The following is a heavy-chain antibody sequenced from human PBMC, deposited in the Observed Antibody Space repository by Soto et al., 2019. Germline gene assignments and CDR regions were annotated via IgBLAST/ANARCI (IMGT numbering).Heavy chain of an antibody. J-gene: IGHJ4*01. CDR2: MDSGGDI. Sequence: EVQLVESGGGSVQPGESLRLSCLVSGFTVNTNYMYWVRQAPGRGLEWVSAMDSGGDIHYEESVRGRFTISRDTSENTLYLRMDNLRVEDTAVYFCVSRIPSWVFDYWGQGNLVTVSS. V-gene: IGHV3-53*01. CDR1: GFTVNTNY. CDR3: VSRIPSWVFDY. D-gene: IGHD3-16*01.